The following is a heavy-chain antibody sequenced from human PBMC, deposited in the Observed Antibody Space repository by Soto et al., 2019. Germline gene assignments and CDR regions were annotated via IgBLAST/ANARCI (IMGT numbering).Heavy chain of an antibody. J-gene: IGHJ3*02. CDR1: GYSFTSYW. D-gene: IGHD2-2*01. CDR3: ARHMAEYCSSTSCPGHGAFDI. CDR2: IYPGDSDT. V-gene: IGHV5-51*01. Sequence: GESLKISCKGSGYSFTSYWIGWVRQMPGKGLEWMGIIYPGDSDTRYSPSFQGQVTISADKSISTAYLQWSSLKASDTAMYYCARHMAEYCSSTSCPGHGAFDIWGQGTMVTVSS.